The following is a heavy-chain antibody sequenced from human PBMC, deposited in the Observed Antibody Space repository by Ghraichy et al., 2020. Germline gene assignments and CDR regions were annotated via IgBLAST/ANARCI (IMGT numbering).Heavy chain of an antibody. V-gene: IGHV3-23*01. J-gene: IGHJ3*01. CDR1: GFTFSSHG. D-gene: IGHD2-21*01. CDR3: AKEGVVVGGDAFDV. Sequence: GGSLRLSCAASGFTFSSHGMSWVRQAPGMGLELVSAVSSGGRNTYYADPVKGRFTISRDNSQNTLYLQMNSLRTEDTAVYYCAKEGVVVGGDAFDVWGQGTMITVSS. CDR2: VSSGGRNT.